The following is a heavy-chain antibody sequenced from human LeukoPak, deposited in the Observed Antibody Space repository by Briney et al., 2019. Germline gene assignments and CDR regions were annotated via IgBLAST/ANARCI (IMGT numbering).Heavy chain of an antibody. V-gene: IGHV4-39*01. CDR1: GGSISSSSYY. CDR2: IYYSGST. D-gene: IGHD3-9*01. J-gene: IGHJ4*02. Sequence: KPSETLSLTCTVSGGSISSSSYYWGWIRQPPGKGLEWIGSIYYSGSTYYNPSLKSRVTISVDTAKNQFSLKLSSVTAADTAVYYCARHKEPDYDILTGYYGGYYFDYWGQGTLVTVSS. CDR3: ARHKEPDYDILTGYYGGYYFDY.